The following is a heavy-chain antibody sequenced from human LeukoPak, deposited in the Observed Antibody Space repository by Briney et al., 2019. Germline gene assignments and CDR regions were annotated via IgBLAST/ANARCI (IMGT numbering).Heavy chain of an antibody. V-gene: IGHV3-74*01. Sequence: GGSLRLSCAASGFTFSSYWMHWVRQAPGKEPVWVSRINSDGSSTSYADSVKGRFTISRDNAKNTLYLQMNSLRAEDTAVYYCARAKPYSSSSLDYWGQGTLVTVSS. CDR2: INSDGSST. J-gene: IGHJ4*02. CDR1: GFTFSSYW. D-gene: IGHD6-6*01. CDR3: ARAKPYSSSSLDY.